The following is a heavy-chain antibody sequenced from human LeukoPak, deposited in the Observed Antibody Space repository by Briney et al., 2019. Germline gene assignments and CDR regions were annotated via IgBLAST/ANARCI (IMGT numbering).Heavy chain of an antibody. CDR3: ARDAEGYSSSWYYWFDP. CDR2: IYTTGST. D-gene: IGHD6-13*01. Sequence: SETLSLTCSVSVDSISSYYWSWIRQPAGKGLEWIGRIYTTGSTNYNPSLKSRVTMSVDTSKNQFSLQLNSVTPEDTAVYYCARDAEGYSSSWYYWFDPWGQGTLVTVSS. V-gene: IGHV4-4*07. CDR1: VDSISSYY. J-gene: IGHJ5*02.